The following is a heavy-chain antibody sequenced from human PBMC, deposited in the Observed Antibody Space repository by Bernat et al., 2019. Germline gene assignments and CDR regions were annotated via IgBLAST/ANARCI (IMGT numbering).Heavy chain of an antibody. V-gene: IGHV4-4*02. J-gene: IGHJ4*02. CDR1: GGSISSSNW. Sequence: QVQLQESGPGLVKPSGTLSLTFAVSGGSISSSNWWSGVRQPPGKGLEGIGEICHSGRTNYNPCLKSRGTISVDKSKNQFYLKLSSVTAADTAVYYCARAMIFGVVIIFDYWGQGTLVTVSS. D-gene: IGHD3/OR15-3a*01. CDR2: ICHSGRT. CDR3: ARAMIFGVVIIFDY.